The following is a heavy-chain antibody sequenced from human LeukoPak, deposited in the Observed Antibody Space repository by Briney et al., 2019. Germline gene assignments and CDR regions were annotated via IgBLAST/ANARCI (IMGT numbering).Heavy chain of an antibody. J-gene: IGHJ4*02. Sequence: PGGSLRLSCAGSGFTFSFYGVNWVRQAPGKGLEWVAGVWHDASKNLYRDSVKGRFTISRDNSKNMLSLQMDSLRDDDTAASYCARDADTSGHYSYFDYWGQGALVIVSS. CDR1: GFTFSFYG. D-gene: IGHD6-19*01. CDR2: VWHDASKN. CDR3: ARDADTSGHYSYFDY. V-gene: IGHV3-33*01.